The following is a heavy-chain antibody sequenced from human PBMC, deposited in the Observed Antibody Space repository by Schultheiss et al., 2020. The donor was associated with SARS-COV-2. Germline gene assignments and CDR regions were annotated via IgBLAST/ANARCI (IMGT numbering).Heavy chain of an antibody. V-gene: IGHV5-10-1*01. CDR2: IDPSDTYT. CDR3: ARRGDYDSSGFEPTASFDAFDI. Sequence: GGSLRLSCKGSGYSFTNYWIGWVRQMPGKGLEWMGRIDPSDTYTNYSPSFQGHVTISADKSISTANLQWSSLKASDTAMYYCARRGDYDSSGFEPTASFDAFDIWGQGTMVTVSS. D-gene: IGHD3-22*01. CDR1: GYSFTNYW. J-gene: IGHJ3*02.